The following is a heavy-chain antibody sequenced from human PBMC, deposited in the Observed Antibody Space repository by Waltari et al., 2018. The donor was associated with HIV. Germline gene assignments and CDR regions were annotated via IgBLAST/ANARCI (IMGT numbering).Heavy chain of an antibody. CDR3: ARDGHFYDSRPLDY. CDR1: GFTFSPYA. V-gene: IGHV3-30*04. Sequence: QVQLVESGGGVVQPGRSLRLSCAASGFTFSPYAMHWVRQAPGKGLEWGAIISNGGRNKDEADSVKGRLTISRDNSKNTVYLQMNSLRGEDTAVYYCARDGHFYDSRPLDYWGQGTLVTVSS. J-gene: IGHJ4*02. D-gene: IGHD3-22*01. CDR2: ISNGGRNK.